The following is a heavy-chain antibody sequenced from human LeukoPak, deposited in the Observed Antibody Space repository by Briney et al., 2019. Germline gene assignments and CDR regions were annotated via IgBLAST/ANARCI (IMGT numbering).Heavy chain of an antibody. CDR1: GFSFSSYP. J-gene: IGHJ6*02. Sequence: PGESLRLSCAASGFSFSSYPMSWVRQAPGRGLEWVSTFSNSGGTTYYADSVKGRFTVSRDNSENMLYLQMNNPRAEDTAVYYCAKGLLLDYYYGVDVWGQGTTVTVSS. D-gene: IGHD2-8*02. CDR2: FSNSGGTT. CDR3: AKGLLLDYYYGVDV. V-gene: IGHV3-23*01.